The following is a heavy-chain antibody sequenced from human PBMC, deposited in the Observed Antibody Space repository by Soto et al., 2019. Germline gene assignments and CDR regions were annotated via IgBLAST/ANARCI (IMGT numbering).Heavy chain of an antibody. V-gene: IGHV3-23*01. D-gene: IGHD3-10*01. CDR2: ISGSGGST. J-gene: IGHJ4*02. CDR3: AKDPPNYYGSGSPFDY. Sequence: GGSLRLSCAASGFTFSSYAMSWVRQAPGKGLEWVSAISGSGGSTYYADSVKGRFTIPRDNSKNTLYLQMNSLRAEDTAVYYCAKDPPNYYGSGSPFDYWGQGTLVTVSS. CDR1: GFTFSSYA.